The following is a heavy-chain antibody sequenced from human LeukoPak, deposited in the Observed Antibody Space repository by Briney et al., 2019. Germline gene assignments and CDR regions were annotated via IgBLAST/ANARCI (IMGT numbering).Heavy chain of an antibody. J-gene: IGHJ4*02. CDR3: ARNPSWLGYFDY. CDR2: IWYDGSNR. CDR1: GFTFNYAW. D-gene: IGHD3-22*01. Sequence: GGSLRLSCAASGFTFNYAWMSWVRQAPGKGLEWVALIWYDGSNRYYVDSVKGRFTISRDNSKKTVCLQMNSLRAEDTAVYYCARNPSWLGYFDYWGQGTLVTVAS. V-gene: IGHV3-33*08.